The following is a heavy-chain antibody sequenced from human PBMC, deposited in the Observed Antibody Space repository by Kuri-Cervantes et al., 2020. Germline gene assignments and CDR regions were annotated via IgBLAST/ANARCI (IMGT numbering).Heavy chain of an antibody. CDR1: GFTLSSYT. CDR2: ISSSSSYI. V-gene: IGHV3-21*04. Sequence: GGSLRLSCATSGFTLSSYTMDWVRQAPGKGLEWVSSISSSSSYIYYADSVKGRFTISRDNAKNSLFLQINSLRAEDTAVYYCAKADYYSSYYTHVWGKGTTVTVSS. CDR3: AKADYYSSYYTHV. J-gene: IGHJ6*03.